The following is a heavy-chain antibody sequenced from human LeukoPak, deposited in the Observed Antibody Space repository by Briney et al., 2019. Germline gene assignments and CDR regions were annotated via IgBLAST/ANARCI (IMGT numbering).Heavy chain of an antibody. Sequence: PSETLTLTCTVSGGSISSSREYWGWIRQPPGKGLERIGNINYSENTYYNPSLKSRVTISIDTSKNHFSLKLSSVTAADTALYYCARDHYGDYGGDAFDIWGQGTMVTVSS. V-gene: IGHV4-39*02. J-gene: IGHJ3*02. CDR3: ARDHYGDYGGDAFDI. CDR1: GGSISSSREY. D-gene: IGHD4-17*01. CDR2: INYSENT.